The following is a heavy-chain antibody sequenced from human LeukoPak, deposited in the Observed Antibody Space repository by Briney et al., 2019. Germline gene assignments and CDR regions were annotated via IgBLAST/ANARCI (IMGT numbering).Heavy chain of an antibody. D-gene: IGHD4-23*01. J-gene: IGHJ4*02. CDR1: GFTFSSYS. Sequence: PGGSLRLSCAASGFTFSSYSMNWVRQAPGKGLEWVAVIWYDGSNKYYADSVKGRFTISRDNSKNTLYLQMNSLRAEDTAVYYCARDAGGNEHDYWGQGTLVTVSS. CDR2: IWYDGSNK. CDR3: ARDAGGNEHDY. V-gene: IGHV3-33*08.